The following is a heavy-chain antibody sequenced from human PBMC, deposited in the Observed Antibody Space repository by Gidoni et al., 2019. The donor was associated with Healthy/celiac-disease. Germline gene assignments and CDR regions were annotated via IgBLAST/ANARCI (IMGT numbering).Heavy chain of an antibody. J-gene: IGHJ3*02. CDR1: GFPFSSYS. CDR2: ISSSSSTI. V-gene: IGHV3-48*01. Sequence: EVQLVESGGGLVQPGGSLRLSCAASGFPFSSYSMNWVRQAPGKGLEWVSYISSSSSTIYYADSVKGRFTISRDNAKNSLYLQMNSLRAEDTAVYYCARGDVRWPDAFDIWGQGTMVTVSS. D-gene: IGHD4-17*01. CDR3: ARGDVRWPDAFDI.